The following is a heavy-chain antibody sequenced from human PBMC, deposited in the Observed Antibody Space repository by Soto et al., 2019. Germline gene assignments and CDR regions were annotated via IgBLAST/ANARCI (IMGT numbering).Heavy chain of an antibody. CDR2: ISGTGGST. Sequence: EVQLLESGGGLVQPGGSLRLSCAASGFTFSSYAMSWVRQAPGKGLEWVSAISGTGGSTYYADSVKGRFTISRDNAKNTMYLETNSLRAEETAVYYCAKDSYYDIVTGYYKTPNYYYYRDVWGEGTTVTVSS. V-gene: IGHV3-23*01. J-gene: IGHJ6*03. CDR1: GFTFSSYA. CDR3: AKDSYYDIVTGYYKTPNYYYYRDV. D-gene: IGHD3-9*01.